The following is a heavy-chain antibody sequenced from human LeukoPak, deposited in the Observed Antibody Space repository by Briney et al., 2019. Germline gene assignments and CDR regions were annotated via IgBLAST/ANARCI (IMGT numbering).Heavy chain of an antibody. J-gene: IGHJ4*02. CDR2: IDSSSSHI. CDR3: ARVGGYSYGLVDY. CDR1: GFTFSSHS. V-gene: IGHV3-21*04. Sequence: PGGSLRLSCAASGFTFSSHSMSWVRQAPGKGLDWVSSIDSSSSHIYYADSMEGRFTISRDNAKNSLFLQMNSLRAEDTAVYYCARVGGYSYGLVDYWGQGTLVTVSS. D-gene: IGHD5-18*01.